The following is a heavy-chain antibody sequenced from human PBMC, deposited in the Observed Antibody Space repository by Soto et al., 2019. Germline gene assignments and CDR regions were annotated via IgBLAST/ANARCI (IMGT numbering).Heavy chain of an antibody. Sequence: EVQLVESGGGLVQPGGSLRLSCSASGFTFSSYAIHWVRQAPGKGLEYVSAISSNGGGTYYADSVKGRFAISRDNSKNTLYLQMSSLRPEDTAVYYCVTRAWEGSCQQVYFGYWGQGTLVTVSS. CDR3: VTRAWEGSCQQVYFGY. V-gene: IGHV3-64D*06. CDR1: GFTFSSYA. D-gene: IGHD1-26*01. CDR2: ISSNGGGT. J-gene: IGHJ4*02.